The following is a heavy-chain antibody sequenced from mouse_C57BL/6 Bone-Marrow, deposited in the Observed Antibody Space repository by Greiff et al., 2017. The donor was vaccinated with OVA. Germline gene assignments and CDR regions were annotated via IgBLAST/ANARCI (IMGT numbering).Heavy chain of an antibody. CDR2: IDPSDSYT. CDR1: GYTFTSYW. J-gene: IGHJ3*01. V-gene: IGHV1-69*01. Sequence: QVQLQQSGAELVMPGASVKLSCKASGYTFTSYWMHWVKQRPGQGLEWIGEIDPSDSYTNYNQKFKGKSTLTVDKSSSTAYMQLSSLTSEDSAVYYCARGDSSGYVAWFAYWGQGTLVTVSA. CDR3: ARGDSSGYVAWFAY. D-gene: IGHD3-2*02.